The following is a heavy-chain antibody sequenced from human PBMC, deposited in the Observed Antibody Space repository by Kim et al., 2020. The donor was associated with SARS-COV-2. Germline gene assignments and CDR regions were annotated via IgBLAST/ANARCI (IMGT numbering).Heavy chain of an antibody. J-gene: IGHJ4*02. Sequence: GGSLRLSCAASGFTFSSYSMHWVRQAPGKRLEYVSAINSDGGNTFYADSVRGRFTISRDNSKNTLYLQMGSLSAEDMAVYYCVRVGASGSYDYWGQGILVTVSS. V-gene: IGHV3-64*02. D-gene: IGHD3-10*01. CDR2: INSDGGNT. CDR3: VRVGASGSYDY. CDR1: GFTFSSYS.